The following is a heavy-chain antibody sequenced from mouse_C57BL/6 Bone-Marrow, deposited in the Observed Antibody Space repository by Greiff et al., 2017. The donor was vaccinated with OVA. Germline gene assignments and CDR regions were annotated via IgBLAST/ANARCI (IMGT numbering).Heavy chain of an antibody. CDR1: GYTFTSYW. Sequence: QVQLQQPGAELVMPGASVKLSCKASGYTFTSYWMHWVKQRPGQGLEWIGEIDPSDSYTNYNQKFKGKSTLTEDKSSSTAYMQLSSLTSEDSAVYYCARPSLYDYDDPFAYWGQGTLVTVSA. CDR3: ARPSLYDYDDPFAY. D-gene: IGHD2-4*01. CDR2: IDPSDSYT. V-gene: IGHV1-69*01. J-gene: IGHJ3*01.